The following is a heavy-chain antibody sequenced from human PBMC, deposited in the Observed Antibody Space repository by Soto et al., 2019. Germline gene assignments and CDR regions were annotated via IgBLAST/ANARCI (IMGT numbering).Heavy chain of an antibody. J-gene: IGHJ4*02. CDR2: INHSGST. V-gene: IGHV4-34*01. CDR1: GGSFSGYY. D-gene: IGHD6-6*01. CDR3: ARERIAARHFDY. Sequence: PSETLSLTCAVYGGSFSGYYWSWIRQPPGKGLEWIGEINHSGSTNYNPSLKSRVTISVDTSKNQFSLKLSSVTAADTAVYYCARERIAARHFDYWGQGTLVTSPQ.